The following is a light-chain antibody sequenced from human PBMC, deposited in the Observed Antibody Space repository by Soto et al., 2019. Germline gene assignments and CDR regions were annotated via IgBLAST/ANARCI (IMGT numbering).Light chain of an antibody. V-gene: IGKV1-27*01. Sequence: DIQMTQSPTSLSASVGDRVTITCRASQGIRNFVAWYQQKPGKAPKLLIYAASTLQSGVPSRFSGSRSGTDFPLPINSLQPEDVATYSCQKYSSVPVFGPGTKVEIK. CDR1: QGIRNF. J-gene: IGKJ3*01. CDR2: AAS. CDR3: QKYSSVPV.